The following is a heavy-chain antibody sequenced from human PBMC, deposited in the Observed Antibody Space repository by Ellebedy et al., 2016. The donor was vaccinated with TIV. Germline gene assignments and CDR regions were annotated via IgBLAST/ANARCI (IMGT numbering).Heavy chain of an antibody. V-gene: IGHV3-23*01. D-gene: IGHD4-17*01. J-gene: IGHJ4*02. Sequence: GGSLRLSXTASGFNFTTFFMSWVRQAPGKELEWVSTISAGSDTTRLADSVKGRFTISRDSSTNSVYLRMNNLRVEDTAVYYCRQGHYADLWGQGTLVTVSS. CDR1: GFNFTTFF. CDR2: ISAGSDTT. CDR3: RQGHYADL.